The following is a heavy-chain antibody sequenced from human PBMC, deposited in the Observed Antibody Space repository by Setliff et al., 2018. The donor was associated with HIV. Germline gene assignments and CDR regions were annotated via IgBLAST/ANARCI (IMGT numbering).Heavy chain of an antibody. V-gene: IGHV4-31*03. D-gene: IGHD4-17*01. J-gene: IGHJ4*02. CDR1: DGSISSSSYY. CDR2: IYYSGST. CDR3: ARDQTSNGDFDY. Sequence: SETLSLTCNVSDGSISSSSYYWAWIRQPPGKGLEWIGYIYYSGSTYYNPSLKSRVTISVDTSKNQFSLKLSSVTAADTAVYYCARDQTSNGDFDYWGQGTLVTVSS.